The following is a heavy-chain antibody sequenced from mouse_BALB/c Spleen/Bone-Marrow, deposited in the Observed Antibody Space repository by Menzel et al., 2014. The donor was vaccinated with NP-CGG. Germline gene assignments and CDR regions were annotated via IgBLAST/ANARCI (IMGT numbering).Heavy chain of an antibody. V-gene: IGHV1S22*01. CDR3: TIYAFAY. CDR1: GYTFTSYW. J-gene: IGHJ3*01. CDR2: IYPGSGSP. D-gene: IGHD2-12*01. Sequence: LQQSGSELVRPGASVKLSCKASGYTFTSYWVHWVKQRPGQGLEWIGSIYPGSGSPNYDERFKSKATLTVDTSSSTAYMQLSSLTSEDSAVYCCTIYAFAYWGQGTLVTVSA.